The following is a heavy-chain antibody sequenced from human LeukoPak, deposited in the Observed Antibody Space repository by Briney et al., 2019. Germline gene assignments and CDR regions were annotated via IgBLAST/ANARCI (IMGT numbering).Heavy chain of an antibody. V-gene: IGHV4-59*11. J-gene: IGHJ6*03. CDR1: GGSISSHY. CDR2: IYYSGGT. Sequence: SETLSLTCTVSGGSISSHYWSWIRQPPGKGLEWIGYIYYSGGTNYNPSLKSRVTISVDTSKNQFSLKLSSVTAADTAVYCCAREKYYYDSSGYPIDYYYYYMDVWGKGTTVTVSS. CDR3: AREKYYYDSSGYPIDYYYYYMDV. D-gene: IGHD3-22*01.